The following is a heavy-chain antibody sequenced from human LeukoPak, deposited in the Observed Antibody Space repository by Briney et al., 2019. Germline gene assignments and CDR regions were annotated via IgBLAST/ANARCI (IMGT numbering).Heavy chain of an antibody. Sequence: PSETLSLTCTVSGGSISSSSYYWGWIRQPPGKGLEWIGSIYYSGSTYYNPSLKSRVTISVDTSKNQFSLKLSSVTAADTAVYYCARGSVGATDNEYFQHWGQGTLVTVSS. CDR2: IYYSGST. CDR1: GGSISSSSYY. J-gene: IGHJ1*01. CDR3: ARGSVGATDNEYFQH. D-gene: IGHD1-26*01. V-gene: IGHV4-39*07.